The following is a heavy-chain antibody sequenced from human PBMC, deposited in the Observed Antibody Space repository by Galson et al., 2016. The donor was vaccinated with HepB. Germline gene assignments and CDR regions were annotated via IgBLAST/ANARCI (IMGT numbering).Heavy chain of an antibody. CDR1: GDSVTSDNTC. D-gene: IGHD5-24*01. J-gene: IGHJ6*02. V-gene: IGHV6-1*01. CDR3: TRGYMQNGMNV. Sequence: CAISGDSVTSDNTCWNWIRQSPSRGLEWLGRTYYRSTWFNDYADSVKSRITVTSDTSKNQFSLQLDSLTPDDTATYFCTRGYMQNGMNVWGQGTTVTV. CDR2: TYYRSTWFN.